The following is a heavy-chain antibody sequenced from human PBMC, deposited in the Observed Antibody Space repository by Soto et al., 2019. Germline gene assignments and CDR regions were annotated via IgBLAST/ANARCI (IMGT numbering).Heavy chain of an antibody. CDR2: INHSGST. Sequence: SETLSLTCAVYGGSFSGYYWSWIRQPPGKGLEWIGEINHSGSTNYNPSLKSRVTISVDTSKNQFSLKLSSVTAADTAVYYCARAYNWNYGGNPYYYYYMDVWGKGTTVTVSS. CDR1: GGSFSGYY. V-gene: IGHV4-34*01. D-gene: IGHD1-7*01. J-gene: IGHJ6*03. CDR3: ARAYNWNYGGNPYYYYYMDV.